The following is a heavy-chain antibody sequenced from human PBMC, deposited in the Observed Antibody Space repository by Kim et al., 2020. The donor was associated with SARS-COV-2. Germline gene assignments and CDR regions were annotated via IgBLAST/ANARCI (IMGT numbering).Heavy chain of an antibody. J-gene: IGHJ3*02. V-gene: IGHV1-69*01. D-gene: IGHD1-1*01. Sequence: KFQGRVTITADESSSTAYMELSSLRSEDTAVYYCARGGLWNGDDRDAFDIWGQGTMVTVSS. CDR3: ARGGLWNGDDRDAFDI.